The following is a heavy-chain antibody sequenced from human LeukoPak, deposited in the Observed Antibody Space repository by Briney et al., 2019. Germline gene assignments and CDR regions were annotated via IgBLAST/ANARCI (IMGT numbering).Heavy chain of an antibody. V-gene: IGHV3-30-3*01. Sequence: XYDGSNKYYADSVKGRFTISRDNSKNTLYLQMNSLRAEDTAVYYCARDHPYYYGSGSYPLGYWGQGTLVTVSS. CDR2: XYDGSNK. J-gene: IGHJ4*02. CDR3: ARDHPYYYGSGSYPLGY. D-gene: IGHD3-10*01.